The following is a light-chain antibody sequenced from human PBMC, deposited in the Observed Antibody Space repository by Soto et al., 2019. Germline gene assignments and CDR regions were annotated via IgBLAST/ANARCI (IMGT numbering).Light chain of an antibody. CDR3: SSYTSRISRDVV. CDR1: SSDIGGYNS. J-gene: IGLJ2*01. CDR2: DVS. Sequence: QSALTQPASVSGSPGQSITISCTGTSSDIGGYNSVSWYQQHPGKAPKLMIYDVSNRPSGVSNRFYGSKSGNTASLTISGLQAEDDADYYCSSYTSRISRDVVLGRGTKRTV. V-gene: IGLV2-14*03.